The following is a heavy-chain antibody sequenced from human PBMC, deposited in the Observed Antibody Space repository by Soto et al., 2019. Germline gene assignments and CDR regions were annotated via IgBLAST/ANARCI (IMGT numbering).Heavy chain of an antibody. CDR1: GVTLCNVW. D-gene: IGHD5-18*01. CDR2: IRSETDGGTT. J-gene: IGHJ4*02. CDR3: SHGYYQYFNS. V-gene: IGHV3-15*07. Sequence: GGSLRLSCAVSGVTLCNVWMAGVRQTPGRGPEWVGRIRSETDGGTTDYAAPVKGRFTISRDDSENTLYLQMSSLKIEDTAVYYCSHGYYQYFNSWGQGTLVTVSS.